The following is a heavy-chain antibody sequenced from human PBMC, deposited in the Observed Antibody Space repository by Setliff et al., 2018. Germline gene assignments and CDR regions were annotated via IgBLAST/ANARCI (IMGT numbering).Heavy chain of an antibody. CDR3: ARTIYGDCPVD. CDR1: GGTLTDYF. V-gene: IGHV4-4*07. Sequence: SETLSLTCTVSGGTLTDYFWTWIRQPAGKALEWIGQIYSRGSMNYNLSLKSRVTISMDTSKNQFSLKLTSVTAADTAVYYCARTIYGDCPVDWGQGTLVTVSS. D-gene: IGHD4-17*01. J-gene: IGHJ4*02. CDR2: IYSRGSM.